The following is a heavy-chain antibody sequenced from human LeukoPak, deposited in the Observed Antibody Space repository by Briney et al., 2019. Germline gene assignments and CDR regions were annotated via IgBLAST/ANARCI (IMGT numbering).Heavy chain of an antibody. CDR3: TTGIRGD. V-gene: IGHV3-30*03. CDR1: GFTFSSYA. CDR2: ISYDGSNK. J-gene: IGHJ4*02. Sequence: GGSLRLSCAASGFTFSSYAMSWVRQAPGKGLEWVAVISYDGSNKYYADSVKGRFTISRDNSKNTLYLQMNSLRAEDTAVYYCTTGIRGDCGQGTLVTVSS.